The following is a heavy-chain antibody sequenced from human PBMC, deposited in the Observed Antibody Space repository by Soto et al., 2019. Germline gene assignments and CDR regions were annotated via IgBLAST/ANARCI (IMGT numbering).Heavy chain of an antibody. J-gene: IGHJ4*02. CDR1: GFTFSSYA. Sequence: GSLRLSCAASGFTFSSYAMSWVRQAPGKGLEWVSAISGSGGSTYYADSVKGRFTISRDNSKNTLYLQMNSLRAEDTAVYYCAKGEYYDILTGYYDYWGQGTLVTVSS. V-gene: IGHV3-23*01. CDR2: ISGSGGST. D-gene: IGHD3-9*01. CDR3: AKGEYYDILTGYYDY.